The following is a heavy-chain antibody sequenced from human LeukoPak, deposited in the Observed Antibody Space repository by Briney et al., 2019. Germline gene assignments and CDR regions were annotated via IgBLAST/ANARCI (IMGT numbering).Heavy chain of an antibody. Sequence: RRSLRLSCAASGFTFSSYGMHWVRQAPGKGLEWVAVIWYDGSNKYYADSVKGRFTISRDNSKNTLYLQMNSLRAEDTAVYYCARGDYGDYGIDYWGQGTLVTVSS. J-gene: IGHJ4*02. CDR3: ARGDYGDYGIDY. V-gene: IGHV3-33*01. CDR1: GFTFSSYG. D-gene: IGHD4-17*01. CDR2: IWYDGSNK.